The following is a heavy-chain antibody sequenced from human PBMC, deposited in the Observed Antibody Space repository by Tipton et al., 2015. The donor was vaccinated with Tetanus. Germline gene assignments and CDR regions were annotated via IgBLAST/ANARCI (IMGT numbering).Heavy chain of an antibody. CDR1: GFTFNNYA. V-gene: IGHV3-23*01. D-gene: IGHD1-1*01. CDR2: ITGSGGTT. J-gene: IGHJ4*02. Sequence: SLRLSCAASGFTFNNYAMSWVRQAPGKGLEWVASITGSGGTTFYPESLRGRFTISRDNSNNTVFLHLSSLRVEDTAVYYCARGGTMDYWGQGTLVTVSA. CDR3: ARGGTMDY.